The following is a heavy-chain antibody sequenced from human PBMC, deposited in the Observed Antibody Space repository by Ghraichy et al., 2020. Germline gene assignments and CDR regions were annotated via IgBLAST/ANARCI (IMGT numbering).Heavy chain of an antibody. CDR2: IYSGGST. V-gene: IGHV3-66*01. Sequence: GGSLRLSCAASGFTVSSNYMSWVRQAPGKGLEWVSVIYSGGSTYYADSVKGRFTISRDNSKNTLYLQMNSLRAEDTAVYYCARDRSGWSTTVGNFDLWGRGTLVTVSS. D-gene: IGHD6-19*01. CDR3: ARDRSGWSTTVGNFDL. J-gene: IGHJ2*01. CDR1: GFTVSSNY.